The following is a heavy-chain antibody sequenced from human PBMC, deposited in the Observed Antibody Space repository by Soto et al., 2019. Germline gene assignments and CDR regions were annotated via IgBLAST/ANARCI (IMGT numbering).Heavy chain of an antibody. CDR2: IKPDGSGK. D-gene: IGHD6-6*01. Sequence: EGSLRLSCAASGFTFRSNWMSWVRQAPGRGLEWVANIKPDGSGKYYLDSVRGRFTISRDNAENSLFLQIDSLRVEDTAVYYCARDVGVQELDYWGQGTLVTVSS. CDR1: GFTFRSNW. V-gene: IGHV3-7*01. J-gene: IGHJ4*02. CDR3: ARDVGVQELDY.